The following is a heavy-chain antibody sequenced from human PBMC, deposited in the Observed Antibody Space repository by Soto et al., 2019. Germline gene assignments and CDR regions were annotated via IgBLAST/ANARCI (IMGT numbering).Heavy chain of an antibody. CDR2: ISSSGSTI. D-gene: IGHD6-13*01. J-gene: IGHJ4*02. CDR3: ARDQSGIAAAQLWMWDY. V-gene: IGHV3-11*01. Sequence: GGSLRLSCAASGFTFSDYYMSWIRQAPGKGLEWVSYISSSGSTIYYADSVKGRFTISRDNAKNSLYLQMNSLRAEDTAVYYCARDQSGIAAAQLWMWDYWGQGTLVTVSS. CDR1: GFTFSDYY.